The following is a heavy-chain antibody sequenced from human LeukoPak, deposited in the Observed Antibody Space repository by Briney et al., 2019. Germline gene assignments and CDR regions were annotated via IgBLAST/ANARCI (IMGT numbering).Heavy chain of an antibody. Sequence: PSETLSLTCAVSGGSISSGGYSWSWIRQPPGKGLEWIGYIYHSGSTNYNPSLKSRVTISVDTSKNQFSLKLSSVTAADTAVYYCARGNLFVVVVAATTYYFDYWGQGTLVTVSS. CDR1: GGSISSGGYS. J-gene: IGHJ4*02. V-gene: IGHV4-30-2*01. CDR2: IYHSGST. D-gene: IGHD2-15*01. CDR3: ARGNLFVVVVAATTYYFDY.